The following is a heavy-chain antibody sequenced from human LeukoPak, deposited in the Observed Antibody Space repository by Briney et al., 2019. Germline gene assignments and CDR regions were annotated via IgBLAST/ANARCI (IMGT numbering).Heavy chain of an antibody. V-gene: IGHV3-21*01. CDR2: ISSSSSYI. CDR1: GFTFSSYS. Sequence: GGSLRLSCAASGFTFSSYSMNWVRQAPGKGLEWVPSISSSSSYIYYADSVKGRFTISRDNAKNSLYLQMNSLRAEDTAVYYCARDPGDYDFSYGMDVWGQGTTVTVSS. D-gene: IGHD3-3*01. CDR3: ARDPGDYDFSYGMDV. J-gene: IGHJ6*02.